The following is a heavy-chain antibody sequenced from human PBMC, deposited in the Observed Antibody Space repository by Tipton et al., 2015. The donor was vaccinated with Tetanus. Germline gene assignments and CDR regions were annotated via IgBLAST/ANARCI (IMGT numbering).Heavy chain of an antibody. V-gene: IGHV1-69*06. Sequence: QLVQSGAEVKKPGSSVKVSCKASGDTFSNYAISWVRQAPGQGLEWMGGIIPIFGTPYYAQNFQGRVSIAADTSTNTAYMNLYNLTSDDTAIYYCARHHDLAAPLVYWGQGTLVSVSS. D-gene: IGHD6-6*01. CDR3: ARHHDLAAPLVY. CDR2: IIPIFGTP. J-gene: IGHJ4*02. CDR1: GDTFSNYA.